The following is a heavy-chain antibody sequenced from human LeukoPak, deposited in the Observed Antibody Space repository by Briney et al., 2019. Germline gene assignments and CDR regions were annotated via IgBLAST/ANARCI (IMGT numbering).Heavy chain of an antibody. D-gene: IGHD6-13*01. CDR1: GYTFTSYG. CDR3: ARDMSIAAAGTDY. V-gene: IGHV1-18*01. Sequence: ASVKVSCKASGYTFTSYGVSWVRQAPGQGLEWMGWISAYNGDTNYAQNLQGRVTMTTDTSTSTAYMELRSLRSDDTAMYYCARDMSIAAAGTDYWGQGTLVTVSS. CDR2: ISAYNGDT. J-gene: IGHJ4*02.